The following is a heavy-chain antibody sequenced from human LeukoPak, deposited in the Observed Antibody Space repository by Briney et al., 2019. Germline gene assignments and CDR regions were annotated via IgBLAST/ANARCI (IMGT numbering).Heavy chain of an antibody. CDR3: AKDGGLLDAFDI. Sequence: GGSLRLSCAASGFTFSSYAMSWVRQAPGKGLEWVSAISGSGGSTYYADSVKGRFTISRDNSKDTLYLQMNSLRAEDTAVYYCAKDGGLLDAFDIWGQGTMVTVSS. V-gene: IGHV3-23*01. CDR2: ISGSGGST. CDR1: GFTFSSYA. J-gene: IGHJ3*02. D-gene: IGHD1-26*01.